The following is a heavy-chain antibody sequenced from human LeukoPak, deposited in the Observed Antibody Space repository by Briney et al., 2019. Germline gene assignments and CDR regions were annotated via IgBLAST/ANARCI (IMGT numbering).Heavy chain of an antibody. V-gene: IGHV1-69*06. CDR2: ISPYFGTA. J-gene: IGHJ6*04. Sequence: SVKVSRKASGGTFSSYAISWVRQAPGQGLEWMGGISPYFGTANYAQKLQGRVTITADKSTSTAYMELSSLRSEDTAVYYCARWQYAFMTGAYYYYYYGMDVWGKGTTVTVYS. CDR1: GGTFSSYA. CDR3: ARWQYAFMTGAYYYYYYGMDV. D-gene: IGHD3-9*01.